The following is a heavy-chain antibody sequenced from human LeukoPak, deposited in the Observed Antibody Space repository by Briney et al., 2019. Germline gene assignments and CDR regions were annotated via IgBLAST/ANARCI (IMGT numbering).Heavy chain of an antibody. CDR3: ARLQGYSLGYQYFYYMDV. J-gene: IGHJ6*03. V-gene: IGHV3-53*01. CDR2: VYSGITT. Sequence: GGSLRLSCAGSWFIVGDTHMTWVRQAPGKGLEWVSLVYSGITTHYADSVKGRFSISRDHSNNILYLQMNTLRAEDTAVYYCARLQGYSLGYQYFYYMDVWGTGTTVTVSS. CDR1: WFIVGDTH. D-gene: IGHD5-18*01.